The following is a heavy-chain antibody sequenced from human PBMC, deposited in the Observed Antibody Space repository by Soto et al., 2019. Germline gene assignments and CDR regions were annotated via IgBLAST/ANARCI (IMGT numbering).Heavy chain of an antibody. CDR3: AGEYCGGDCYRVFRQPIAY. CDR2: INPSGGST. V-gene: IGHV1-46*01. D-gene: IGHD2-21*02. J-gene: IGHJ4*02. CDR1: GYTFTSYY. Sequence: ASVKVSCTASGYTFTSYYMHWVRQAPGQGLEWMGIINPSGGSTSYAQKFQGRVTMTRDTSTSTVYMELSSLRSEDTAVYYCAGEYCGGDCYRVFRQPIAYWGQGTLVTVSS.